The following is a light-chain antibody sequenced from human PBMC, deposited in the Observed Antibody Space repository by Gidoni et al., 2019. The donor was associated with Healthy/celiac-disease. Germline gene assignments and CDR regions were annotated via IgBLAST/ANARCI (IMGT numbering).Light chain of an antibody. J-gene: IGLJ2*01. CDR1: TGAVTSGHY. CDR3: LLSYSGARPV. CDR2: DTS. Sequence: AVVTQEPSLTVSQGGTVTLTCGSSTGAVTSGHYPYWFQQKPGQAPRTLIYDTSNKHSWTPARFSGSLLGGKAALTLSGAQPEDEAEYYCLLSYSGARPVFGGGTKLTVL. V-gene: IGLV7-46*01.